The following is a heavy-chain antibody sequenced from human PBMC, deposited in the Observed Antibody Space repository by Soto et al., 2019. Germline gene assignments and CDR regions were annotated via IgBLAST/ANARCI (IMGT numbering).Heavy chain of an antibody. CDR3: ARHPMITFGGVIVMDYYMDV. V-gene: IGHV3-23*01. J-gene: IGHJ6*03. Sequence: PGGSLRLSCAASGFTFSSYAMSWVRQAPGKGLEWVSAISGSGGSTYYADSVKGRFAISRDNSKNTLYLQMNSLRAEDTAVYYCARHPMITFGGVIVMDYYMDVWGKGTTVTVSS. CDR1: GFTFSSYA. CDR2: ISGSGGST. D-gene: IGHD3-16*02.